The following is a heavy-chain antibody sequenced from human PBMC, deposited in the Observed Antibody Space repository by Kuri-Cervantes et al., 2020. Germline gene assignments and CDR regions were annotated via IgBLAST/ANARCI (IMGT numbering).Heavy chain of an antibody. J-gene: IGHJ4*02. Sequence: ESLKISCTVSGGSISTYYWSWIRQPPGKGLEWIGYIYYSGGTNYNPSLKSRVTISVDTSKNQFSLKLNSVTAADTAMYFCAGREPASSTDYWGQGTLVTVSS. CDR2: IYYSGGT. CDR1: GGSISTYY. V-gene: IGHV4-59*08. CDR3: AGREPASSTDY. D-gene: IGHD6-6*01.